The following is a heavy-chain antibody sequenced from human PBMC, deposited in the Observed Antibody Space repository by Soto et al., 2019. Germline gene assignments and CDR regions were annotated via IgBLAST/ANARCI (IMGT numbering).Heavy chain of an antibody. CDR1: GFTFTSSA. Sequence: SVNVSCKASGFTFTSSAVQWVRQARGQRLEWIGWIVVGSGNTNYAQKFQERVTITRDMSTSTAYMELSSLRSEDTAVYYCAAAYCSSTSCSTAVYYYGMDVWGQGTTVTVSS. D-gene: IGHD2-2*01. CDR3: AAAYCSSTSCSTAVYYYGMDV. J-gene: IGHJ6*02. CDR2: IVVGSGNT. V-gene: IGHV1-58*01.